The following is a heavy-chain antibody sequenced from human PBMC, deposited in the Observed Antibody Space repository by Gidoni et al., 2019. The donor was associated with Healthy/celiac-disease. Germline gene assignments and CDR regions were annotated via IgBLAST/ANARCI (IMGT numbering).Heavy chain of an antibody. Sequence: QESGPGLVQPSETLSLTCTVSGGSISSYYWSWIRQPAGKGLEWIGRIYTSGSTNYNPSLKSRVTMSVDTSKNQFSLKLSSVTAADTAVYYCARAALVVTFDAFDIWGQGTMVTVSS. CDR3: ARAALVVTFDAFDI. CDR2: IYTSGST. J-gene: IGHJ3*02. D-gene: IGHD3-22*01. V-gene: IGHV4-4*07. CDR1: GGSISSYY.